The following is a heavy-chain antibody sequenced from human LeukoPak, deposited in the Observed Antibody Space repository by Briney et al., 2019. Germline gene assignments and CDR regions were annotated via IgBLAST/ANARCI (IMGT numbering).Heavy chain of an antibody. CDR1: GFTFSDYN. V-gene: IGHV3-11*01. CDR2: ISRSGSTK. Sequence: GGSLRLSCAASGFTFSDYNMRWIRQAPGKGLEWVSSISRSGSTKYYADSVKGRFTISRDNAKNSLFLQMNSLRAEDTAVYYCAKLHYGSGRPGYAFDIWGQGTMVTVSS. J-gene: IGHJ3*02. CDR3: AKLHYGSGRPGYAFDI. D-gene: IGHD3-10*01.